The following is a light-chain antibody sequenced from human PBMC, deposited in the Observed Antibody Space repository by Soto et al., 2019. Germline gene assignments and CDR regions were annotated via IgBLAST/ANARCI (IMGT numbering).Light chain of an antibody. CDR2: AAS. J-gene: IGKJ1*01. CDR1: QNIRKY. V-gene: IGKV1-39*01. Sequence: DIQMTQSPSSLSASVGDRVTITCRASQNIRKYINWYQQKAGKAPKVLIYAASSLQSGVPSRFSGSGSGTEFTLSISSLQPEDFVTYYCQESFVPPWSFGQGIRVEIK. CDR3: QESFVPPWS.